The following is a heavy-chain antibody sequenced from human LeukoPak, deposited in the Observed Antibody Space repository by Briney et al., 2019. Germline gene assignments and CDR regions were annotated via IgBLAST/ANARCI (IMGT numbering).Heavy chain of an antibody. CDR1: GASIGSFY. D-gene: IGHD5-24*01. V-gene: IGHV4-59*01. CDR2: VYDGGKA. Sequence: SETLSLTCSVSGASIGSFYWSWIRQTPGKGLEWIGYVYDGGKAYYNPSLKGRVTISVDTSNNQFSLKLRSVTAADTAVYYCARGGPRTDDYNFDYWGQGTLVSVSS. CDR3: ARGGPRTDDYNFDY. J-gene: IGHJ4*02.